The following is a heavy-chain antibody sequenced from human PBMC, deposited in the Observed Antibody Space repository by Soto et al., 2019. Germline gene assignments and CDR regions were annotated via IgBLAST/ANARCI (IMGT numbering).Heavy chain of an antibody. CDR3: ARSQLWSNHWFDP. V-gene: IGHV1-46*01. CDR2: INPNGGST. CDR1: GYTLTNYY. Sequence: ASVKVSCKASGYTLTNYYMHWVRQAPGQGLEWMGIINPNGGSTSYAQKFQGRVTMTRDTPTSTVYMELSSLRSEDTAVYYCARSQLWSNHWFDPWGQGSLVIVSS. D-gene: IGHD5-18*01. J-gene: IGHJ5*02.